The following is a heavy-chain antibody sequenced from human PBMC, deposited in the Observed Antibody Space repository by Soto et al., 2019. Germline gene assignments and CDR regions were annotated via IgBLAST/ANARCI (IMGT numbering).Heavy chain of an antibody. V-gene: IGHV5-51*01. CDR1: GYSFTSYW. J-gene: IGHJ6*02. CDR2: IYPGDSDT. Sequence: LKISCKGSGYSFTSYWIGWVRQMPGKGLEWMGIIYPGDSDTRYSPSFQGQVTISADKSISTAYLQWSSLKASDTAMYYCARRLGYSSSSAYYGMDVWGQGTTVTVSS. CDR3: ARRLGYSSSSAYYGMDV. D-gene: IGHD6-6*01.